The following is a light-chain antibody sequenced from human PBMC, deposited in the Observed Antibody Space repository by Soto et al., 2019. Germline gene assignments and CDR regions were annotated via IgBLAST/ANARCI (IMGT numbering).Light chain of an antibody. J-gene: IGLJ3*02. CDR1: GSDVSGYNF. V-gene: IGLV2-11*01. Sequence: QSALTQPRSVSGSPGQSVTISCTGAGSDVSGYNFLSWYQQYPGKAPKVIIYDVNKRPSGVPDRFSGSKSGKAASLTNSGLQAEDEADYFCCSYTGNYVVLFGGGTKLPVL. CDR3: CSYTGNYVVL. CDR2: DVN.